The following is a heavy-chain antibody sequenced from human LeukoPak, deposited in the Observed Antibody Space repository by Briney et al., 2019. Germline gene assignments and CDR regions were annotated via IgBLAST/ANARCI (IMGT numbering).Heavy chain of an antibody. CDR3: ARARARAGGKRAKLNNWFDP. Sequence: KSSETLSLTCTVSGGSISSGDYYWSWIRQPPGKGLEWIGYIYYSGSTYYNPSLKSRVTISVDTSKNQFSLKLSSVTAADTAVYYCARARARAGGKRAKLNNWFDPWGQGTLVTVSS. CDR2: IYYSGST. V-gene: IGHV4-30-4*08. D-gene: IGHD3-16*01. CDR1: GGSISSGDYY. J-gene: IGHJ5*02.